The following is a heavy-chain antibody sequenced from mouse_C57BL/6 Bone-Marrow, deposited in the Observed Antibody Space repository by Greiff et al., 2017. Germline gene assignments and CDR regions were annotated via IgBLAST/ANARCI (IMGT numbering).Heavy chain of an antibody. J-gene: IGHJ2*01. CDR1: GFTFSDYY. V-gene: IGHV5-16*01. D-gene: IGHD3-3*01. Sequence: EVMLVESEGGLVQPGSSMKLSCTASGFTFSDYYMAWVRQVPEKGLEWVANINYDGSSTYYLDSLKSRFIISGDNAKNILYLQMSSLKSEDTATYYCARDGGWDYFDYWGQGTTLTVSS. CDR3: ARDGGWDYFDY. CDR2: INYDGSST.